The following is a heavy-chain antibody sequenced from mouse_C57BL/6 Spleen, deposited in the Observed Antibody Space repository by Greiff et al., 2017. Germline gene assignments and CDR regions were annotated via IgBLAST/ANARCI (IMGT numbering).Heavy chain of an antibody. CDR3: ARGGYDYDDSYYFDY. Sequence: QVQLQQPGAELVRPGTSVKLSCKASGYTFTSYWMHWVKQRPGQGLEWIGVIDPSDSYTNYNQKFKGKATLTVDTTSSTAYMQLSSLTSEDSAVYYCARGGYDYDDSYYFDYWGQGTTLTVSS. V-gene: IGHV1-59*01. CDR1: GYTFTSYW. D-gene: IGHD2-13*01. J-gene: IGHJ2*01. CDR2: IDPSDSYT.